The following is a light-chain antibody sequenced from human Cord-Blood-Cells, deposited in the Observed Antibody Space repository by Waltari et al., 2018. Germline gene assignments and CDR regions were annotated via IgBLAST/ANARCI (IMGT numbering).Light chain of an antibody. CDR2: DVS. CDR3: SSYTSSSTYVV. V-gene: IGLV2-14*01. Sequence: QSALTQPASVSGSPGQSITISCPGTSSDVGGYNYVSWYQQHTGKAPKLMIYDVSKRPSGVSNRFSGSKSGNTASLTISGLQAEDEADYYCSSYTSSSTYVVFGGGTKLTVL. CDR1: SSDVGGYNY. J-gene: IGLJ2*01.